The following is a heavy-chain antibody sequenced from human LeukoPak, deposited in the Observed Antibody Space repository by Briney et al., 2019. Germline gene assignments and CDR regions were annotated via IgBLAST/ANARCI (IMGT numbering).Heavy chain of an antibody. D-gene: IGHD3-3*01. J-gene: IGHJ4*02. V-gene: IGHV1-18*01. CDR3: ARDLRLTIFGVVIFGY. CDR1: GYTLTSYG. Sequence: ASVKVSCKASGYTLTSYGISWVRQAPGQGLEWMGWISAYNGNTNYAQKLQGRVTMTTDTSTSTAYMELRSLRSDDTAVYYCARDLRLTIFGVVIFGYWGQGTLVTVSS. CDR2: ISAYNGNT.